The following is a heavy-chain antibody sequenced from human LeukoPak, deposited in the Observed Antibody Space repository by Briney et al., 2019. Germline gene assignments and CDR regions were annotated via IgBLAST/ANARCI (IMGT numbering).Heavy chain of an antibody. CDR3: ARVLPRVAAEDY. V-gene: IGHV4-59*01. CDR2: IYYTGST. CDR1: GGSIRTYY. Sequence: SETLSLTCSVSGGSIRTYYWSWIRQPPGKGLEWIGFIYYTGSTNYNPSLKSRVTISVDTSKNQFSLKLSSVTAADTAVYYCARVLPRVAAEDYWGQGTLVTVSS. J-gene: IGHJ4*02. D-gene: IGHD6-13*01.